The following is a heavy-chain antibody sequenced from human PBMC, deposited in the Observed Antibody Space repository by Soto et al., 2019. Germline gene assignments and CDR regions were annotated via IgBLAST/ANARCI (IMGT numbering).Heavy chain of an antibody. CDR1: RFTFSSYS. CDR3: AKLSRNIKNWFAP. CDR2: ISVSGGRT. J-gene: IGHJ5*02. Sequence: EVQLLESGGGLVQPGGSLRLSCAVSRFTFSSYSFSWVRHPPGEGMEWIARISVSGGRTHYADSVNGRFTVSTANSTNTLYLQINNLRAEDTAVYYCAKLSRNIKNWFAPWGQGPLVTVSS. V-gene: IGHV3-23*01.